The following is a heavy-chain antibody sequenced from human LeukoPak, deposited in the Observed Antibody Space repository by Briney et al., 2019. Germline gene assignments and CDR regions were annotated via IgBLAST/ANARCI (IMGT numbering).Heavy chain of an antibody. D-gene: IGHD6-13*01. J-gene: IGHJ3*02. CDR2: IYSGGST. CDR3: ASPGKAAAGTWGYAFDI. Sequence: GGSLRLSCAASGFTVSSNYMSWVRQAPGKGLEWVSVIYSGGSTYYADSVKGRFTISRDNSKNTLYLQMNSLRAEDTAVYYCASPGKAAAGTWGYAFDIWGQGTMVTVSS. CDR1: GFTVSSNY. V-gene: IGHV3-53*01.